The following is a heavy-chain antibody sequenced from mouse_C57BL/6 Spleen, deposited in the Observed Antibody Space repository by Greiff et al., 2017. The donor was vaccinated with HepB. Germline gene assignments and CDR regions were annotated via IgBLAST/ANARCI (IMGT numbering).Heavy chain of an antibody. J-gene: IGHJ4*01. CDR1: GYTFTTYP. CDR3: ARSGYYAMDY. V-gene: IGHV1-47*01. Sequence: VQLQQSGAELVKPGASVKMSCKASGYTFTTYPIEWMKQSHGKSLEWIGNFHPYNDDTKYNEKFKSKATLTVEKASSKVYLQLSRLTSDDSAVYDCARSGYYAMDYWGQGTSVTVSS. CDR2: FHPYNDDT.